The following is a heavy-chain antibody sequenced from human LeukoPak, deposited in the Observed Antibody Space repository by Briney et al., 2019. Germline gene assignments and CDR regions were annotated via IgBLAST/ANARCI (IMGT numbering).Heavy chain of an antibody. D-gene: IGHD2-8*01. CDR1: GFTFSSYS. Sequence: PGGSLRLSCAASGFTFSSYSMNWVRQAPGKGLEWVSSISSSSSYIYYADSVKGRFTISRDNAKNSLYLQMNSLRAEDTAVYYCAKDPVRDIVLMVYALWGQGTLVTVSS. CDR3: AKDPVRDIVLMVYAL. CDR2: ISSSSSYI. J-gene: IGHJ4*02. V-gene: IGHV3-21*04.